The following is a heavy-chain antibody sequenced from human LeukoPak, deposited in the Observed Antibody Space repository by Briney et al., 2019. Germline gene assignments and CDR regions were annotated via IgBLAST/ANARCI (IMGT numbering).Heavy chain of an antibody. CDR1: GYTFTGYY. D-gene: IGHD6-6*01. CDR2: INPNSGGT. Sequence: ASVKVSCKASGYTFTGYYMHWVRQAPGQGLEWMGWINPNSGGTNYAQKFQGRVTMTRDTSISTAYMELRRLRSDDTAVYYCARAEHSRADSYYYYYYMDVWGKGTTVTVSS. V-gene: IGHV1-2*02. J-gene: IGHJ6*03. CDR3: ARAEHSRADSYYYYYYMDV.